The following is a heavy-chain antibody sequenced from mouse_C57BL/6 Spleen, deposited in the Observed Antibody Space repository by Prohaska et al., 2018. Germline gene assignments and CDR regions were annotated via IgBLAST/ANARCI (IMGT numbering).Heavy chain of an antibody. CDR3: ASQEALYYDYDGFAY. Sequence: GAELVMPGASVKLSCKASGYTFTSYWMHWVKQRPGQGLAWIGEIDPSDSYTNYNQKFKGKATLTVDKSSSTAYMQLSSLTSEDSAVYYGASQEALYYDYDGFAYWGQGTLVTVSA. V-gene: IGHV1-69*01. D-gene: IGHD2-4*01. J-gene: IGHJ3*01. CDR2: IDPSDSYT. CDR1: GYTFTSYW.